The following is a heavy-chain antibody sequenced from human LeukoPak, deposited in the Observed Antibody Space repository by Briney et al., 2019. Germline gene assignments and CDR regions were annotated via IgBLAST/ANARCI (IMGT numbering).Heavy chain of an antibody. J-gene: IGHJ4*02. CDR2: IYDGST. D-gene: IGHD6-19*01. Sequence: SQTLSLTCTVSGDSISSGGYYWSWIRQPPGEGLEWIGYIYDGSTNYSPSLESRVTISADTSKNQFSLKMTSVTAADTAVYYCAREGSDWDPFDYWGQGTLVTVSS. CDR3: AREGSDWDPFDY. CDR1: GDSISSGGYY. V-gene: IGHV4-61*08.